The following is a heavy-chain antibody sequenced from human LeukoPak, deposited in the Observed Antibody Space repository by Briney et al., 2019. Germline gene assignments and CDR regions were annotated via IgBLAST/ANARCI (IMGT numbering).Heavy chain of an antibody. V-gene: IGHV1-2*02. D-gene: IGHD3-22*01. Sequence: ASVTVSCKASGYTFTGYYMHWVRQAPGQGLEWMGWINPNSGGTNYAQKFQGRVTMTRDTSISTAYMEPSRLRSDDTAVYYCAREGGTSYYDSSGYYMWGQGTLVTVSS. CDR1: GYTFTGYY. CDR2: INPNSGGT. J-gene: IGHJ4*02. CDR3: AREGGTSYYDSSGYYM.